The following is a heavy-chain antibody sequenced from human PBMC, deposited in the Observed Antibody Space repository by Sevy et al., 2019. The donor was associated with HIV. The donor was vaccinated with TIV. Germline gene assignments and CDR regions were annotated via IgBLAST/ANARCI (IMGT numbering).Heavy chain of an antibody. D-gene: IGHD6-6*01. J-gene: IGHJ4*02. CDR3: ARDRKYPLYYFDY. V-gene: IGHV4-38-2*02. CDR2: IHHSEIT. Sequence: SETLSLTCTVSGYSIRNGYYWAWIRQPPGKGLEWIGSIHHSEITHYNPSLKSRVIISVDTSKNQVSLELSSVTAADTAMYYCARDRKYPLYYFDYWGQGILVTVSS. CDR1: GYSIRNGYY.